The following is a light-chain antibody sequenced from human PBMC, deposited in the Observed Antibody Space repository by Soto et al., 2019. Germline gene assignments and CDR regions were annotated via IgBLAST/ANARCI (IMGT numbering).Light chain of an antibody. CDR3: AAWDGSLNGYV. V-gene: IGLV1-44*01. CDR2: NSY. Sequence: QSALTQPPSASGTPGQRVTISCSGSSSNIGSSPVNWYQQLPGTAPKLLIYNSYQRPSGVPDRFSGSKSGTSASLAVSGLQSEDEADYYCAAWDGSLNGYVFGTGTKVTVL. CDR1: SSNIGSSP. J-gene: IGLJ1*01.